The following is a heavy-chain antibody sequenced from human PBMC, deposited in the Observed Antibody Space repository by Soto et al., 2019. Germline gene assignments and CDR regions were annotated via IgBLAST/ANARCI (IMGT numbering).Heavy chain of an antibody. CDR1: GFSLSTSGVG. Sequence: QITLKESGPTLVKPTQTLTLTCTFSGFSLSTSGVGVGWIRQPPGKALEWLALIYWNDDKRYSTSLKSRLTISKDTSKNQVVLTMTNMDPVDTATYYCAHLNRVYLDFDYWGQGTLVTVSS. D-gene: IGHD2-2*02. V-gene: IGHV2-5*01. J-gene: IGHJ4*02. CDR2: IYWNDDK. CDR3: AHLNRVYLDFDY.